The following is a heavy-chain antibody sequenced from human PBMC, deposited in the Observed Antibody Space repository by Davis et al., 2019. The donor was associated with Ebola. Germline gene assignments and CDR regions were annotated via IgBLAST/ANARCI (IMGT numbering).Heavy chain of an antibody. V-gene: IGHV1-69*13. Sequence: SVKVSCKASGGTFSSYAISWVRQAPGQGLEWMGRIIPIFGTANYAKKFQGRVTITADESTSTAYMELSSLRSEDTAVYYCARGYRNFDWLFDAFDIWGQGTMVTVSS. CDR3: ARGYRNFDWLFDAFDI. J-gene: IGHJ3*02. D-gene: IGHD3-9*01. CDR1: GGTFSSYA. CDR2: IIPIFGTA.